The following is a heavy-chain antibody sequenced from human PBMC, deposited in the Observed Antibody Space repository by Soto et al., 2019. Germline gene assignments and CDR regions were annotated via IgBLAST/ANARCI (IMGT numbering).Heavy chain of an antibody. CDR1: GFTFSSYG. CDR3: SKVWHEAVAGYCDY. J-gene: IGHJ4*03. Sequence: QVQLVESGGGAVQPGRSLRLSCAASGFTFSSYGMNWVRQAPGKGLEWVAVISYDGSNKYYADSVKGRFTISRDNSKNTLYLQMYSVRAEDTAGYYCSKVWHEAVAGYCDYWGHGTLVTVSS. CDR2: ISYDGSNK. V-gene: IGHV3-30*18. D-gene: IGHD6-19*01.